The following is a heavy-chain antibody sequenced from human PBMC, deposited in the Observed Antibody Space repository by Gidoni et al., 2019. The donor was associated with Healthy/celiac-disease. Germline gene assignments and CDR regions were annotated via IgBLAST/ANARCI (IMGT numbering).Heavy chain of an antibody. Sequence: QMQLVQSGPEVKKPGTSVKVSCKASGFTFTSSAVQWVRQARGQRLEWIGWIVVGSGNTNYAQKFQERVTITRDMSTSTAYMELSSLRSEDTAVYYCAAEGGYSYGGYFDYWGQGTLVTVSS. CDR2: IVVGSGNT. CDR1: GFTFTSSA. CDR3: AAEGGYSYGGYFDY. J-gene: IGHJ4*02. D-gene: IGHD5-18*01. V-gene: IGHV1-58*01.